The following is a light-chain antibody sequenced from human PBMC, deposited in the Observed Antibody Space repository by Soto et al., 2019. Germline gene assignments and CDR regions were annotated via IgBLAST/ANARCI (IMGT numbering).Light chain of an antibody. CDR1: KSITSE. CDR3: QQGHNWPLT. V-gene: IGKV3-15*01. Sequence: EIVMTQSPATLSVSPGETATLSCRASKSITSELAWYQQKPGQPPRLLIYGASTRATGVPARFTGSGSGSEFTLTISGLQSEDFAVYYCQQGHNWPLTFGQGTRLEI. J-gene: IGKJ2*01. CDR2: GAS.